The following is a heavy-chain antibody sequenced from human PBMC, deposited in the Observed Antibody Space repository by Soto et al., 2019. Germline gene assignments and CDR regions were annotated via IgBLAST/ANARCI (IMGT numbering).Heavy chain of an antibody. V-gene: IGHV1-69*13. CDR1: GGTFSSYA. J-gene: IGHJ3*02. CDR2: IIPIFGTA. CDR3: VFRKSGSYSYAFDI. Sequence: SVKVSCQASGGTFSSYAISWVRQAPGQGLEWMGGIIPIFGTANYAQKFQGRVTITADESTSTAYMELSSLRSEDTAVYYCVFRKSGSYSYAFDIWGQGTMVTVS. D-gene: IGHD1-26*01.